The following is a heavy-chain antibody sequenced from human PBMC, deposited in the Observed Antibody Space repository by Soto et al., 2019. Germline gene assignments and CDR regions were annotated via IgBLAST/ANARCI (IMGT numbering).Heavy chain of an antibody. J-gene: IGHJ6*02. Sequence: ASVKVSCKASGYTFTSYALHWVRQAPGQRLEWMGRIDAGNGNTKYSQKFQGRVTITRDTSANTAYMELSSLRSEDTAVYYCARDLDYYYGMDVWGQGTTV. CDR2: IDAGNGNT. CDR3: ARDLDYYYGMDV. V-gene: IGHV1-3*01. CDR1: GYTFTSYA.